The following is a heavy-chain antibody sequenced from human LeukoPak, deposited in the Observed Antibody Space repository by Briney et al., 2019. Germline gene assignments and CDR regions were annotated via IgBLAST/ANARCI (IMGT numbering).Heavy chain of an antibody. V-gene: IGHV3-21*01. D-gene: IGHD3-10*01. J-gene: IGHJ4*02. Sequence: GGSLRLSCAASGFTFSSYEMNWVRQAPGKGLEWVSSISSSSSYIYYADSVKGRFTISRDNAKNSLYLQMNSLRAEDTAVYYCARAGYYYGSGSYHPGGFDYWGQGTLVTVSS. CDR1: GFTFSSYE. CDR2: ISSSSSYI. CDR3: ARAGYYYGSGSYHPGGFDY.